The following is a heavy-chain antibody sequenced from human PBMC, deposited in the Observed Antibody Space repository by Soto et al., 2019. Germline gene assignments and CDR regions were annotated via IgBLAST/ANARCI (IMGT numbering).Heavy chain of an antibody. Sequence: QSQLQESGPGLVKPSETLSLTCTVSGGSISSNNYYWGWIRQPPGKGLEWIGDINYTGSTYYNPSLKSRVAIFVHTSKNQFSPKVNSVTAADTAVYYCARRLFSSSWPSYFDFWGQGSLVTVSS. V-gene: IGHV4-39*01. J-gene: IGHJ4*02. CDR3: ARRLFSSSWPSYFDF. D-gene: IGHD6-13*01. CDR2: INYTGST. CDR1: GGSISSNNYY.